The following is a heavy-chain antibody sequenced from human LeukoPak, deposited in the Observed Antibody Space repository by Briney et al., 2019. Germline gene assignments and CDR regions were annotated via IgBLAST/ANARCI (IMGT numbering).Heavy chain of an antibody. D-gene: IGHD6-13*01. V-gene: IGHV3-30*02. CDR2: IRYDGIAI. J-gene: IGHJ6*03. CDR3: AKGTSGIIAGGHDYYMDV. CDR1: GFTFSSFG. Sequence: GGSLRLSCAASGFTFSSFGMNWVRQAPGKGLEWVTFIRYDGIAIQYADSVKGRFTISRDNSKNALNLQMISLRPEDTAVYFCAKGTSGIIAGGHDYYMDVWGKGTTVTISS.